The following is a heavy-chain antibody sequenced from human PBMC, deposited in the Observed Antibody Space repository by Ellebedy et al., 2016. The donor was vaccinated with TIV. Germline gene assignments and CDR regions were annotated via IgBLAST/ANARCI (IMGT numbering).Heavy chain of an antibody. CDR1: GFTFSSYA. Sequence: GESLKISCAASGFTFSSYAMSWVHPAPGKGLEWVSVIYSGGNTYYADSVKGRFTISRDNAKNTLYLQMNSLRGEDTAVYYCARGRPNGMDVWGQGTTVTVSS. CDR2: IYSGGNT. CDR3: ARGRPNGMDV. V-gene: IGHV3-23*03. J-gene: IGHJ6*02.